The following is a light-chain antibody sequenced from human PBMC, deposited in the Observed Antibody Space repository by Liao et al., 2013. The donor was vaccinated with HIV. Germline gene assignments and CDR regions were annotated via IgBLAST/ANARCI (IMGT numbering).Light chain of an antibody. CDR1: NFGRRS. V-gene: IGLV3-21*01. CDR3: QVWDPTDDHLYV. CDR2: YDN. J-gene: IGLJ1*01. Sequence: SYELTQPPSVSVAPGETAMITCGGYNFGRRSVHWYQQKPGQAPILVISYDNDRPSGIPERFSASTSGNTATLTISRVEAGDEADYYCQVWDPTDDHLYVFGTGTKVTVL.